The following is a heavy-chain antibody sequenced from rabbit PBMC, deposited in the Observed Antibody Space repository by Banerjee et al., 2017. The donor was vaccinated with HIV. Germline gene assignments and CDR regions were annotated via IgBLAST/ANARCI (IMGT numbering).Heavy chain of an antibody. J-gene: IGHJ4*01. D-gene: IGHD8-1*01. CDR3: ARDAGSSYYPIYFNL. CDR2: INTSSGNT. V-gene: IGHV1S45*01. CDR1: GFSFNNNYV. Sequence: QEQVEESGGDLVKPEGSLTLTCTASGFSFNNNYVMCWVRQAPGKGLEWIACINTSSGNTVYASWAKGRFTISSDNAQNTVDLQMNSLTAADTATYFCARDAGSSYYPIYFNLWGPGTLVTVS.